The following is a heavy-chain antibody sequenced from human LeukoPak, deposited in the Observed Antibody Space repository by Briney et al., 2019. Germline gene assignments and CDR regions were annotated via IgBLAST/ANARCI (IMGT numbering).Heavy chain of an antibody. V-gene: IGHV6-1*01. CDR3: ARGLVATLSFDY. Sequence: SQTLSLTCAISGDSFSSNSAAWNWIRQSPSRGLEWLGRTYYRSKLYNDYAVSVKSRITINPDTSKNQFSLQLNSVTPEDTAVYYCARGLVATLSFDYWGQGTLVTVSS. CDR1: GDSFSSNSAA. CDR2: TYYRSKLYN. D-gene: IGHD5-12*01. J-gene: IGHJ4*02.